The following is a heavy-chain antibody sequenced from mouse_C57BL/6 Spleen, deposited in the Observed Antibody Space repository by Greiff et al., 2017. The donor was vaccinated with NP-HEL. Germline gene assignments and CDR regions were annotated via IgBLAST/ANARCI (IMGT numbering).Heavy chain of an antibody. V-gene: IGHV5-16*01. CDR3: ARDALGQGAMDY. CDR1: GFTFSDYY. Sequence: EVQRVESEGGLVQPGSSMKLSCTASGFTFSDYYMAWVRQVPEKGLEWVANINYDGSSTYYLDSLKSRFIISRDNAKNILYLQMSSLKSEDTATYYCARDALGQGAMDYWGQGTSVTVSS. D-gene: IGHD4-1*01. CDR2: INYDGSST. J-gene: IGHJ4*01.